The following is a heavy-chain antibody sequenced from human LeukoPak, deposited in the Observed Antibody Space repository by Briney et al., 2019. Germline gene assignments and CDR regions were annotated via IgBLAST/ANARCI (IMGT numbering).Heavy chain of an antibody. D-gene: IGHD3-3*01. Sequence: PGGSLRLSCAASGFTFSTYDMNWVRQAPGKGLEWVSYISSSSSTIYYADSVKGRFTISRDNAKNSLYLQMNSLRDEDTAVYYCARDWYDFWSGLTQLDYWGQGTLVTVSS. CDR1: GFTFSTYD. CDR3: ARDWYDFWSGLTQLDY. V-gene: IGHV3-48*02. J-gene: IGHJ4*02. CDR2: ISSSSSTI.